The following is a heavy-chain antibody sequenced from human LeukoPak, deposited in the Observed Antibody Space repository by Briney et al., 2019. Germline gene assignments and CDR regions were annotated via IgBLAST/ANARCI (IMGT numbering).Heavy chain of an antibody. V-gene: IGHV3-11*01. J-gene: IGHJ4*02. CDR2: ISSSGSTI. CDR3: ARDLSGGYCSSTRCYEVSWFDY. Sequence: GGSLRLSCAASGFTFSDYYMSWIRQAPGKGLEWVSYISSSGSTIYYADSVKGRFTIFRDNAKNSLYLQMNSLRAEDTAVYYCARDLSGGYCSSTRCYEVSWFDYWGQGTLVTVSS. CDR1: GFTFSDYY. D-gene: IGHD2-2*01.